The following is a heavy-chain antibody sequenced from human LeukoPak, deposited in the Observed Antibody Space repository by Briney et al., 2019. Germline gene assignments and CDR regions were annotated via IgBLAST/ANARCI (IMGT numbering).Heavy chain of an antibody. D-gene: IGHD7-27*01. CDR3: VRDGSSWGNFDY. J-gene: IGHJ4*02. CDR2: ISWNSGSI. CDR1: GFTFDDYA. V-gene: IGHV3-9*01. Sequence: GRSLRLSCAASGFTFDDYAMHWVRQAPGKGLEWVSGISWNSGSIGYADSVKGRFTISRDNAKNSLYLQMNSLRAEDTAVYYCVRDGSSWGNFDYWGQGTLVSVSS.